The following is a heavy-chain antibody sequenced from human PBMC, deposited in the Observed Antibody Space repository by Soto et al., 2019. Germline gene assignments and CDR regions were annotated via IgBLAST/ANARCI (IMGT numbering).Heavy chain of an antibody. CDR2: IYTSGST. J-gene: IGHJ6*02. D-gene: IGHD5-18*01. CDR3: ARDPHTWIPLHGRGDVGMDV. Sequence: SETLSLTCTVSGGSISSYYWSWIRQPAGKGLEWIGRIYTSGSTNYNPSLKSRVTMSVDTSKNQFSLKLSSVTAADTAVYYCARDPHTWIPLHGRGDVGMDVWGQGTTVTVSS. CDR1: GGSISSYY. V-gene: IGHV4-4*07.